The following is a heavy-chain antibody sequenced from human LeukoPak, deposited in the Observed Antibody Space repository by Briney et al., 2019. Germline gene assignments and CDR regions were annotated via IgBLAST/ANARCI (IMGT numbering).Heavy chain of an antibody. CDR3: ARQAPRIAVAPDPDC. D-gene: IGHD6-19*01. V-gene: IGHV4-61*02. Sequence: PSETLSLTCNVSGASITSGNYYWTWIRQPAGKGLEWIGRIYTGGSTNYNPSLKSRVTLSLDTSKNQFSLKLSSVTAADTAVYYCARQAPRIAVAPDPDCWGQGTLVTVSS. CDR2: IYTGGST. CDR1: GASITSGNYY. J-gene: IGHJ4*02.